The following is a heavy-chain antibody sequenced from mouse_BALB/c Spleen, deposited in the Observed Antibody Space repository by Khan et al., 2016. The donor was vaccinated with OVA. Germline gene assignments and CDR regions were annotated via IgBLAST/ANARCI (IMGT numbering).Heavy chain of an antibody. CDR2: IYPGSGDT. Sequence: QVQLQQSGAELARPGASVKLSCKASGYTFTDYYINWVKQRTGQGLEWIGEIYPGSGDTYYNERFKGKATLTADKSSSTAYMQLSSLTSEASAFYFCARMNYFVYTFAYWGQGTLVTVSA. CDR1: GYTFTDYY. CDR3: ARMNYFVYTFAY. V-gene: IGHV1-77*01. J-gene: IGHJ3*01. D-gene: IGHD1-2*01.